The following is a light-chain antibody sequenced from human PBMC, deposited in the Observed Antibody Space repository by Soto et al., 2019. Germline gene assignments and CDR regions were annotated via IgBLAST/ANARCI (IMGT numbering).Light chain of an antibody. CDR2: GES. V-gene: IGKV3-20*01. CDR1: QSVSSSH. J-gene: IGKJ1*01. CDR3: QQYGSPHRT. Sequence: DIVLTQSPGTLSFSPGERATLSCRASQSVSSSHLAWYQQKPGQAPRLLISGESSRATGIPDRFTGSGSGKEFTLTISRLEPEDFAVYYCQQYGSPHRTFGQRTKVDIX.